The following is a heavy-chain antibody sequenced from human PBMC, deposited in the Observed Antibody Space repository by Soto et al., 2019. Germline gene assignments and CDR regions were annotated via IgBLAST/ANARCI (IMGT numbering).Heavy chain of an antibody. Sequence: QVQLVQSGPEVKKPGSSMNISCTAPKTTFSDYGLNWVRQAPGQGLEWMGGIIPVLGTINYAQKFQGRVTINADKSSNTVYMAVSSLTSEDTAVYYCASGTLFCAGDCYFEHWGLGTVVTVSS. J-gene: IGHJ4*02. CDR3: ASGTLFCAGDCYFEH. D-gene: IGHD2-21*02. CDR1: KTTFSDYG. CDR2: IIPVLGTI. V-gene: IGHV1-69*06.